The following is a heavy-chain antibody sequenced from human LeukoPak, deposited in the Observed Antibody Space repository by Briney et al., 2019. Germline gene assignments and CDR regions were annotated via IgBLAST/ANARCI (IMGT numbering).Heavy chain of an antibody. V-gene: IGHV1-2*02. D-gene: IGHD2-15*01. CDR2: INPNSGGT. J-gene: IGHJ5*02. CDR3: ARALEDIVVVVAGFDP. Sequence: ASVKVSCKASGYTFTGYYMHWVRQAPGQGLEWMGWINPNSGGTNYAQKFQGRVTMTRDTSISTAYMELSRLRSDDTAVYYCARALEDIVVVVAGFDPWGQGTLVTVPS. CDR1: GYTFTGYY.